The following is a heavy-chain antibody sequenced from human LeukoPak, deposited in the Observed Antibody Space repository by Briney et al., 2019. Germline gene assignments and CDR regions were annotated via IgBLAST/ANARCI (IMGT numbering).Heavy chain of an antibody. J-gene: IGHJ6*03. D-gene: IGHD4-11*01. CDR3: ARLDYSNYLGYYYYYMDV. Sequence: SETLSLTCTVSGGSISSSSYHWGWIRQPPGKGLEWIGSIYYSGSTYYNPSLKSRVTISVDTSKNQFSLKLSSVTAADTAVYYCARLDYSNYLGYYYYYMDVWGKGTTVTVSS. CDR1: GGSISSSSYH. CDR2: IYYSGST. V-gene: IGHV4-39*01.